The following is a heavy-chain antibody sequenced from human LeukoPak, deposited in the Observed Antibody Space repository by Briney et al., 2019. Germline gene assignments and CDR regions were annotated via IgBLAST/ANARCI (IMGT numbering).Heavy chain of an antibody. J-gene: IGHJ3*01. CDR1: GYNFTVYY. V-gene: IGHV1-2*02. CDR2: MDPNSGDT. D-gene: IGHD2-15*01. Sequence: ASEKVSCKGSGYNFTVYYMHWVRQAPGQGLEWMGWMDPNSGDTIYAPKFQGRVSVTRDTSITTAYMELSSLTFDDSAMYYCATKGGLTPNTLAMWGHGTMVTVSS. CDR3: ATKGGLTPNTLAM.